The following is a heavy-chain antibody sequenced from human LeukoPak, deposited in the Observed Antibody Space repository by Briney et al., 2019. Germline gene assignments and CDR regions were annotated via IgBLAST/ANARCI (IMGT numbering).Heavy chain of an antibody. CDR1: GGTFSSYA. D-gene: IGHD2-15*01. V-gene: IGHV1-69*04. J-gene: IGHJ4*02. Sequence: GALVKVSCKASGGTFSSYAISWVRQAPGQGLEWMGRIIPILGIANYAQKFQGRVTITADKSTSTAYMELSSLRSEDTAVYYCARDRVVAAPFDYWGQGTLVTVSS. CDR2: IIPILGIA. CDR3: ARDRVVAAPFDY.